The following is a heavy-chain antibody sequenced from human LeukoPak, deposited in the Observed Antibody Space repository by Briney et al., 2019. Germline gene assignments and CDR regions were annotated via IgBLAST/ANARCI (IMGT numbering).Heavy chain of an antibody. CDR1: GGSFSGYY. J-gene: IGHJ5*02. CDR3: ARAPPGIAAAGSRFNWFDP. Sequence: SETLSLTCAVYGGSFSGYYWSWIRQPPGKGLEWIGEINHSGSTNYDPSLKSRVTISVDTSKNQFSLKLSSVTAADTAVYYCARAPPGIAAAGSRFNWFDPWGQGTLVTVSS. V-gene: IGHV4-34*01. CDR2: INHSGST. D-gene: IGHD6-13*01.